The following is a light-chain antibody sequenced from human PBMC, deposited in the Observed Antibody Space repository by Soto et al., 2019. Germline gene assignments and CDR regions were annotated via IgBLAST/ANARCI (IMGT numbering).Light chain of an antibody. CDR3: QQRSNWPT. J-gene: IGKJ4*01. CDR2: DAS. V-gene: IGKV3-11*01. CDR1: QSFGGSY. Sequence: EIVLTQSPGTLSLSPGERASLSCRASQSFGGSYLAWYQQKPGQAPRLLIYDASNRATGIPARFSGSGSGTDFTLTISSLEPEDFAVYYCQQRSNWPTFGGGTKVDIK.